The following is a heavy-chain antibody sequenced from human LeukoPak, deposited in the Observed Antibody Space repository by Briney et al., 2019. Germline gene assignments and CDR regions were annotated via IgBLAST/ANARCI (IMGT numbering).Heavy chain of an antibody. V-gene: IGHV3-30*04. D-gene: IGHD1-26*01. Sequence: GGSLRLSCAASGFTFSSYAMHWVRQAPGKGLEWVAVISYDGSNKYYADSVKGRFTISRDNSKNTLYLQMNSLRAEDTAVYYCGKNRYSGSLSPFDIWGQGTMVTVSS. CDR2: ISYDGSNK. CDR3: GKNRYSGSLSPFDI. J-gene: IGHJ3*02. CDR1: GFTFSSYA.